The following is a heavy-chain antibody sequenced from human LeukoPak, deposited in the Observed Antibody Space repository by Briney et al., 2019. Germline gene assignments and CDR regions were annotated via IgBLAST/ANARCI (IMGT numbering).Heavy chain of an antibody. Sequence: SETLSLTCAVYGGSFSGYYWSWIRQPPAKGLEGIGESNHSGSTNYNPSLKSRVTISVDPSKNHFSLKLSSVTAADTAVYYCARAGAMVRELDYWGQGTLVTVSS. CDR3: ARAGAMVRELDY. V-gene: IGHV4-34*01. CDR1: GGSFSGYY. CDR2: SNHSGST. D-gene: IGHD3-10*01. J-gene: IGHJ4*02.